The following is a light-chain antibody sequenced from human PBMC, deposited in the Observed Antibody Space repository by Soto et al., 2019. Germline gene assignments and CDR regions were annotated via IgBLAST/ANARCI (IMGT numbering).Light chain of an antibody. V-gene: IGLV2-14*01. CDR2: DVS. J-gene: IGLJ1*01. Sequence: QSALTQPASVSGSPGQSITISCTGTSSDVGDYNYVSWYQQHPGKAPKVMIYDVSNRPSGVSNRFSGSKSGKTASLTISGLQAEDEADYYCSSYTSSSTLVFGTGTKLTVL. CDR1: SSDVGDYNY. CDR3: SSYTSSSTLV.